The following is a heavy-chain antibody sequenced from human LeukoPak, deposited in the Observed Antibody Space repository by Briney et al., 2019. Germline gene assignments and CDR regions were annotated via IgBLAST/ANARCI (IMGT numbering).Heavy chain of an antibody. Sequence: GGFIRLSCAASGFTLSNYASTWVREAPGKGLEWVSTISGTGGSTYYADSVKGRFTISRDNSKNTLYLQRSGLRVEDTAVYYCAKGLTSGSSYAFDSWGQGTLVTVSS. V-gene: IGHV3-23*01. CDR1: GFTLSNYA. J-gene: IGHJ4*02. CDR3: AKGLTSGSSYAFDS. D-gene: IGHD1-26*01. CDR2: ISGTGGST.